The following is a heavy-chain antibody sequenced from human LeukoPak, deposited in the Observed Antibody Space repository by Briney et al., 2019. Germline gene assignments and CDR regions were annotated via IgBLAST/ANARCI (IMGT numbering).Heavy chain of an antibody. CDR2: IIPIFGTA. CDR3: AREEMGALDY. CDR1: GYTFTGYY. V-gene: IGHV1-69*05. Sequence: ASVKVSCKASGYTFTGYYMHWVRQAPGQGLEWMGGIIPIFGTANYAQKFQGRVTITTDESTSTAYMELSSLRSEDTAVYYCAREEMGALDYWGQGTLVTVSS. D-gene: IGHD1-26*01. J-gene: IGHJ4*02.